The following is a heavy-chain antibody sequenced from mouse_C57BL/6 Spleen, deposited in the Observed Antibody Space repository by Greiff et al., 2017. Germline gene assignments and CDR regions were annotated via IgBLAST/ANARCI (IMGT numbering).Heavy chain of an antibody. D-gene: IGHD1-1*01. CDR3: ARRRKNYYGSMGYFDV. Sequence: QVQLQQPGAELVRPGSSVKLSCKASGYTFTSYWMDWVKQRPGQGLEWIGNIYPSDSETHYNQKFKDKATLTVDKSSSTAYMQLRSLTSEDSAVYYCARRRKNYYGSMGYFDVWGTGTTVTVSS. V-gene: IGHV1-61*01. CDR2: IYPSDSET. J-gene: IGHJ1*03. CDR1: GYTFTSYW.